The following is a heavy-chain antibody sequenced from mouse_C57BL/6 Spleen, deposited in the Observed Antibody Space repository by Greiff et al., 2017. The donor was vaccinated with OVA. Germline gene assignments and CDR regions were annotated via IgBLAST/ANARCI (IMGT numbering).Heavy chain of an antibody. D-gene: IGHD1-3*01. V-gene: IGHV1-64*01. J-gene: IGHJ4*01. CDR3: AMSGPRPYYYAMDY. CDR1: GYTFTSYW. Sequence: QVHVKQSGAELVKPGASVKLSCKASGYTFTSYWMHWVKQRPGQGLEWIGMIHPNSGSTNYNEKFKSKATLTVDKSSSTAYMQLSSLTSEDSAVYYCAMSGPRPYYYAMDYWGQGTSVTVSS. CDR2: IHPNSGST.